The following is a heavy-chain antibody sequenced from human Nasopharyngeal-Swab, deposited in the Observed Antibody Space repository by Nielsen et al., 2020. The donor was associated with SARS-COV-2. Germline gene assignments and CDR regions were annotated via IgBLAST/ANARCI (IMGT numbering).Heavy chain of an antibody. CDR3: AKTMVRGDFCYFLDV. CDR2: ISWKSGNM. CDR1: GFSFDDYT. Sequence: GGSLRLSCVASGFSFDDYTMHWVRQAPGKGLEWVSGISWKSGNMGYADSVKGRFTISRDNAKNSVYLQMNSLRPEDTALYYCAKTMVRGDFCYFLDVWGKGTTVTVSS. D-gene: IGHD3-10*01. J-gene: IGHJ6*03. V-gene: IGHV3-9*01.